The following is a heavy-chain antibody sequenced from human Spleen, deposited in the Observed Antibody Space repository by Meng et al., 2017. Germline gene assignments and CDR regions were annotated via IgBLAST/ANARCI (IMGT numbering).Heavy chain of an antibody. CDR1: VYSFSSRGYY. V-gene: IGHV4-39*01. D-gene: IGHD2-2*02. J-gene: IGHJ4*02. CDR3: ARHGDCSSTSCYISY. Sequence: QLQLEESGPGLVKPSETLSLPCTVSVYSFSSRGYYWAWIRQPPGKGLEWIGSINYSGSTYYNPSLKSRVTISVDTSKNQFSLKLSSVTAADTAVYYCARHGDCSSTSCYISYWGQGTLVTVSS. CDR2: INYSGST.